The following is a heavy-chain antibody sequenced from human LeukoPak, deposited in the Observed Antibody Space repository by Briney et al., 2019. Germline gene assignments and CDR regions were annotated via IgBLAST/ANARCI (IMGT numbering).Heavy chain of an antibody. D-gene: IGHD1-26*01. CDR2: ISTNGGST. CDR3: AKDREKAVGATIFDH. V-gene: IGHV3-64*01. J-gene: IGHJ4*02. Sequence: GGSLRLSCAASGFTFSSYAMYWVRQAPGKGLEYVSAISTNGGSTYYANSVKGRFTISRDNSKNTLYLQMGSLRAEDTAVYYCAKDREKAVGATIFDHWGQGTLVTVSS. CDR1: GFTFSSYA.